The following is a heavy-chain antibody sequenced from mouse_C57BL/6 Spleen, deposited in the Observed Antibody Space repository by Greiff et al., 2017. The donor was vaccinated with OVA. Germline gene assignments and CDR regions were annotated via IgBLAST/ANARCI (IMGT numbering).Heavy chain of an antibody. Sequence: QVQLQQSGAELVRPGASVTLSCKASGYTFTDYEMHWVKQTPVHGLEWIGAIDPETGGTAYNQKFKGKAILTADKSSSTAYMELRSLTSEDSAVYYCTREGNYDYPFAYWGQGTLVTVSA. J-gene: IGHJ3*01. V-gene: IGHV1-15*01. CDR3: TREGNYDYPFAY. CDR1: GYTFTDYE. CDR2: IDPETGGT. D-gene: IGHD2-4*01.